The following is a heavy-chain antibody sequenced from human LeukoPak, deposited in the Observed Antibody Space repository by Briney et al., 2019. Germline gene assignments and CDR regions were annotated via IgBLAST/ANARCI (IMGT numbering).Heavy chain of an antibody. CDR2: ISAYNGNT. CDR1: GGTFSSYA. D-gene: IGHD5-18*01. CDR3: AREREDTAMVMFY. J-gene: IGHJ4*02. V-gene: IGHV1-18*01. Sequence: GASVKVSCKASGGTFSSYAISWVRQAPGQGLEWMGRISAYNGNTNYAQKLQGRVTMTTDTSTSTAYMELRSLRSDDTAVYYCAREREDTAMVMFYWGQGTLVTVSS.